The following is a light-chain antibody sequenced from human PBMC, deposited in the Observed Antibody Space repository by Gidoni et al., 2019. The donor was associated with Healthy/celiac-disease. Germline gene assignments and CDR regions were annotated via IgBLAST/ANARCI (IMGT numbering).Light chain of an antibody. V-gene: IGKV1-39*01. CDR2: AAS. CDR3: QQSYSIPWT. J-gene: IGKJ1*01. Sequence: DIQMTPSPSSLSASVGDRVTITCRASRSISSYLNWYQQKPGKAPKLLIYAASSLQSGVPSRFSGSGSGTDFTLTISSLQPEDFATYYCQQSYSIPWTFGQGTKVEIK. CDR1: RSISSY.